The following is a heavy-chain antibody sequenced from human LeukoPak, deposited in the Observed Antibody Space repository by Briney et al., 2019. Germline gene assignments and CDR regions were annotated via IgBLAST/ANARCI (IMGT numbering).Heavy chain of an antibody. J-gene: IGHJ4*02. D-gene: IGHD6-19*01. CDR3: ARVGSGSFDY. Sequence: PSETLSLTCSVSGGSISTYYWSWIRQPPGKGLEWIGYSYYSGSTNSNPSLKSRVTTSVDTSKNQFSLKLNSVTAADTAVYYCARVGSGSFDYWGQGTLVTVSS. V-gene: IGHV4-59*01. CDR1: GGSISTYY. CDR2: SYYSGST.